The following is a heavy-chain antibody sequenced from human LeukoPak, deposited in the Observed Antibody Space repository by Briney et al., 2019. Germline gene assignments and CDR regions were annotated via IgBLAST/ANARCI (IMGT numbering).Heavy chain of an antibody. J-gene: IGHJ3*02. CDR1: GGSFSGYY. Sequence: SSETLSLTCAVYGGSFSGYYWSWIRQPPGKGLEWIGEINHSGSTNYNPSLKSRVTISVDRSKNQFSLKLSSVTAADTAVYYCARTSIAARRANAFDIWGQGTMVTVSS. CDR2: INHSGST. D-gene: IGHD6-6*01. CDR3: ARTSIAARRANAFDI. V-gene: IGHV4-34*01.